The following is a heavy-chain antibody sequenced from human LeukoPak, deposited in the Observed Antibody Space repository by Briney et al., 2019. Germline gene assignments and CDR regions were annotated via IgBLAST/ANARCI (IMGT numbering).Heavy chain of an antibody. CDR2: IRSKANSYAT. CDR1: GFTFSGSA. J-gene: IGHJ3*02. Sequence: GGSLRLSCAASGFTFSGSAMHWVRQASGKGLEWVGRIRSKANSYATAYAASVKGRFTISRDDSKNTAYLQMNSLRVEDTAVYYCAKEHGGSSWYEDAFDIWGQGTMVTVSS. V-gene: IGHV3-73*01. D-gene: IGHD6-13*01. CDR3: AKEHGGSSWYEDAFDI.